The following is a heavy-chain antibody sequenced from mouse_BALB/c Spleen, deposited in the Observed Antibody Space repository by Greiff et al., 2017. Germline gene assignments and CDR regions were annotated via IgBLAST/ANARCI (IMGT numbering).Heavy chain of an antibody. J-gene: IGHJ1*01. CDR3: AREIIPNHYYGSSYGYFDV. D-gene: IGHD1-1*01. CDR2: ISYDGSN. Sequence: EVKLQESGPGLVKPSQSLSLTCSVTGYSITSGYYWNWIRQFPGNKLEWMGYISYDGSNNYNPSLKNRISITRDTSKNQFFLKLNSVTTEDTATYYCAREIIPNHYYGSSYGYFDVWGAGTTVTVSS. V-gene: IGHV3-6*02. CDR1: GYSITSGYY.